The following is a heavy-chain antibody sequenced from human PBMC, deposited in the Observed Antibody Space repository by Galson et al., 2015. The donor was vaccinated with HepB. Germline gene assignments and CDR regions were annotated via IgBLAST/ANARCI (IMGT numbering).Heavy chain of an antibody. V-gene: IGHV3-7*03. Sequence: SCAASAFTFSTYWMTWVRQAPGRGLEWVANIKQDGSDKYYVDSVKGRFTISRDNAKNSLFLQMNSLRAEDTAVYYCARAPDGTTPTLYYGMDVWGQGTTVTVSS. CDR2: IKQDGSDK. CDR3: ARAPDGTTPTLYYGMDV. J-gene: IGHJ6*02. CDR1: AFTFSTYW. D-gene: IGHD1-1*01.